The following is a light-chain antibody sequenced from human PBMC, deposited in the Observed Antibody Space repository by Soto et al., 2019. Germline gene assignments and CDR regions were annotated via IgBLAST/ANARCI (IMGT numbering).Light chain of an antibody. CDR2: EGS. V-gene: IGLV2-23*01. Sequence: QSELPQPASLSGSPGQSITISCTGTSSDVGSYNLVSWYQQHPGKAPKLMIYEGSKRPSGVSNRFSGSKSGNTASLTISGLQAEDEADYYCCSYAGSSTVVFGGGTKVTVL. J-gene: IGLJ2*01. CDR3: CSYAGSSTVV. CDR1: SSDVGSYNL.